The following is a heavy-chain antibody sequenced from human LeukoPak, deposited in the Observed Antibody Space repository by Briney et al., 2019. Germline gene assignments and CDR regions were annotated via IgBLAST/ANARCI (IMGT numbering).Heavy chain of an antibody. J-gene: IGHJ5*02. CDR1: AGTFSSYA. CDR3: ARGRRYYDFRSPPGYNWFDP. D-gene: IGHD3-3*01. V-gene: IGHV1-69*13. CDR2: IIPIFGTA. Sequence: SVKVSCKASAGTFSSYAISWVRQAPGQGLEWMGGIIPIFGTANYAQKFQGRVTITADESTSTAYMELSSLRSEDTAVYYCARGRRYYDFRSPPGYNWFDPWGQGTLVTVSS.